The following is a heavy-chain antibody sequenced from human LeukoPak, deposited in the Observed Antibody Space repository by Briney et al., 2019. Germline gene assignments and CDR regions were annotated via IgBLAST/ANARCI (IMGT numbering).Heavy chain of an antibody. CDR3: ARVGDWNDLVY. CDR1: GGSISPYY. Sequence: PSETLSLTCTVSGGSISPYYWSWIRQAPGKGLEWIGYILYSGTTTNYNPSLKSRVTISVDTSKNQFSLKLSSVTAADTAVYYCARVGDWNDLVYWGQGTLVTVSS. CDR2: ILYSGTTT. V-gene: IGHV4-59*01. J-gene: IGHJ4*02. D-gene: IGHD1-1*01.